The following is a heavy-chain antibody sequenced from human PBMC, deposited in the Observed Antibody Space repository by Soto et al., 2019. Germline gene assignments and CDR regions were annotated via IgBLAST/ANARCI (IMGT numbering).Heavy chain of an antibody. Sequence: EVQLLESGGGLVQPGGSLRLSCAASGFTFSSYAMSWVSQAPGKGLEWVSAISGSGGSTYYADSVKGRFTISRDNSKNTLYLQMNRLRAEDTAVYYCAKVLLGSWYRLGVDYWGQGTLVTVSS. D-gene: IGHD6-13*01. CDR2: ISGSGGST. CDR3: AKVLLGSWYRLGVDY. CDR1: GFTFSSYA. J-gene: IGHJ4*02. V-gene: IGHV3-23*01.